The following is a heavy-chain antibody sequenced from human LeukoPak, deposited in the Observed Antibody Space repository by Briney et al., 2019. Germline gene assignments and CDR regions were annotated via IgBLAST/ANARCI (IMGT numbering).Heavy chain of an antibody. J-gene: IGHJ6*03. Sequence: PGGSLRLSCAASGFTFSSYAMSWVRQAPGKGLEWVSAISGSGGSTYYADSVKGRFTISRDNSKNTLYLQMNSLRAEDTAVYYCAKRAEIVGALYYYYMDVWGKGTTVTVSS. CDR3: AKRAEIVGALYYYYMDV. V-gene: IGHV3-23*01. CDR1: GFTFSSYA. CDR2: ISGSGGST. D-gene: IGHD1-26*01.